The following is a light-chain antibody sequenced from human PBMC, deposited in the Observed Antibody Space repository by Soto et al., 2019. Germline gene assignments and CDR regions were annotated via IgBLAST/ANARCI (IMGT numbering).Light chain of an antibody. V-gene: IGLV2-14*01. CDR2: DVT. Sequence: QSVLTQPASVSGSPGQSIAISCTGTSSDVGGYNYVSWYQQHPGKAPELIIFDVTNRPSGVSDRFSGSKSGSTASLTISGLQADDEPDYYCTSFAGSGTYGFGTGTKLTVL. CDR3: TSFAGSGTYG. J-gene: IGLJ1*01. CDR1: SSDVGGYNY.